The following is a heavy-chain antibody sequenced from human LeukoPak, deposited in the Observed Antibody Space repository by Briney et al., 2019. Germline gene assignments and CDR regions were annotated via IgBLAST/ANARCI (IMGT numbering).Heavy chain of an antibody. D-gene: IGHD2-15*01. V-gene: IGHV4-59*01. J-gene: IGHJ5*02. CDR3: ARVTLGYCSGGSCYGFWFDP. CDR2: IYYSGST. CDR1: GGSISSYY. Sequence: SETLSLTCTVSGGSISSYYWSWIRQPPGKGLEWIGYIYYSGSTNYNPSLKSRVTISVDTSKNQFSLKLSSLTAADTAVYYCARVTLGYCSGGSCYGFWFDPWGQGTLVTVSS.